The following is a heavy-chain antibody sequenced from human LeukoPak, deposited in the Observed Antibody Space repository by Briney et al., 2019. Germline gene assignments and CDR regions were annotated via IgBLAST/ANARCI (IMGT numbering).Heavy chain of an antibody. CDR3: AKDQGQWLRFGYFDY. J-gene: IGHJ4*02. D-gene: IGHD5-12*01. CDR2: IKQDGSEK. Sequence: SGGSLRLSCAASGFTFSSYWMSWVRQAPGKGLEWVANIKQDGSEKYYVDSVKGRFTISRDNSKNTLYLQMNSLRAEDTAVYYCAKDQGQWLRFGYFDYWGQGTLVTVSS. CDR1: GFTFSSYW. V-gene: IGHV3-7*03.